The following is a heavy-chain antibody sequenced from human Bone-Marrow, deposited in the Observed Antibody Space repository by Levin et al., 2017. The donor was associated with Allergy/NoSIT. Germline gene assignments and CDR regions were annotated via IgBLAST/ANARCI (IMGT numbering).Heavy chain of an antibody. D-gene: IGHD2-15*01. CDR1: GFTFSNYA. Sequence: GGSLRLSCAVSGFTFSNYAMHWVRQAPGRGLEWVAFISLDGNTQYYADSVKGRFTVSRDNSNNTLHLEMNSLRVEDTAIYFCAKDAYTCSGGSCYFFDYWGQGGLVTVSS. J-gene: IGHJ4*02. CDR3: AKDAYTCSGGSCYFFDY. V-gene: IGHV3-30*18. CDR2: ISLDGNTQ.